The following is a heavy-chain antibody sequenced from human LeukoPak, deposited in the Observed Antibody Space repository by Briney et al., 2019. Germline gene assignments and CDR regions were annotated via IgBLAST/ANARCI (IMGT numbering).Heavy chain of an antibody. CDR2: INHSGST. CDR3: ARGRSSSWFFDY. V-gene: IGHV4-34*01. CDR1: GGSFSGYY. D-gene: IGHD6-13*01. J-gene: IGHJ4*02. Sequence: SETLSLTCAVYGGSFSGYYWSWIRQPPGKGLEWIGEINHSGSTNYNPSLKSRATISVDTSKNQFSLKLSSVTAADTAVYYCARGRSSSWFFDYWGQGTLVTVSS.